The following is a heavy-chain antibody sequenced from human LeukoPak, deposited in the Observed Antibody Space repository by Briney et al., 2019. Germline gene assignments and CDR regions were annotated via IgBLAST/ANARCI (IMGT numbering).Heavy chain of an antibody. V-gene: IGHV4-30-4*08. D-gene: IGHD3-22*01. CDR2: IYFSGSR. CDR1: GASIRSGDHH. CDR3: ARGGGGYTLYSFDY. J-gene: IGHJ4*02. Sequence: TSQTLSLTCSVSGASIRSGDHHWSWLRQSPGKGLEWIGYIYFSGSRSSNPSLRSRLTISVDTSKNQFSLKLNSVTAADTALYYCARGGGGYTLYSFDYWGQGALVTVSS.